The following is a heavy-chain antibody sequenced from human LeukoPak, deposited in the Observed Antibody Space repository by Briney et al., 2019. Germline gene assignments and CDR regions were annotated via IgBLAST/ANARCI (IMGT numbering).Heavy chain of an antibody. Sequence: SETLSLTCTVSGGSISSYYWSWIRQPPGKGLEWIGYIYYSGSTSYNPSLKSRVTISVDTSKNQFSLKLSSVTAADTAVYYCARGTIDGNSYFDYWGQGTLVTVSS. J-gene: IGHJ4*02. V-gene: IGHV4-59*01. D-gene: IGHD4-23*01. CDR3: ARGTIDGNSYFDY. CDR1: GGSISSYY. CDR2: IYYSGST.